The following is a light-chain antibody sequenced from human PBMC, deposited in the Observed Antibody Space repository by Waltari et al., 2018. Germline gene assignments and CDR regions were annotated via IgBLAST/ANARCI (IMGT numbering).Light chain of an antibody. Sequence: VMTQSPATLSLSPGDSAIVSCRASQSRRRTTFAWFQQKPGQPPRLLIYGTSTRAAGIPARFSGSGSGTDFSLTISNLQPEDFATYYCQQYDYWPWTFGQGTRVE. CDR2: GTS. V-gene: IGKV3D-15*01. J-gene: IGKJ1*01. CDR3: QQYDYWPWT. CDR1: QSRRRTT.